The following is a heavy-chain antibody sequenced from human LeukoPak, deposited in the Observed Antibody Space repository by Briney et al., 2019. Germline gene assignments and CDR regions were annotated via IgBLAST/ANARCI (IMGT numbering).Heavy chain of an antibody. CDR2: INQSGTP. Sequence: SETLSLTCVVYAGSFSGYHWGWIRQPPGKGLEWIGEINQSGTPNYNASFKSRVTIALDTSKNQFSLKLSSVTAADTAVYYCARTTEGGYTYDYFYYYYMDVWGKGTTVTISS. J-gene: IGHJ6*03. D-gene: IGHD5-18*01. V-gene: IGHV4-34*01. CDR1: AGSFSGYH. CDR3: ARTTEGGYTYDYFYYYYMDV.